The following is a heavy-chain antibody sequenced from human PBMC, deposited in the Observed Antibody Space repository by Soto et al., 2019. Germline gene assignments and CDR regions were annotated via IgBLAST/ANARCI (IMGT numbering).Heavy chain of an antibody. Sequence: GESLKISCKASGYTFSTYSITWVREMPGKGLQWMGKIDPSDSQTNYSPSIQGHVTFSIDKSLTTAYLRWTSLEASDTAIYYCPSLVNTSINRADLWGQGTQVTVSS. CDR1: GYTFSTYS. J-gene: IGHJ4*02. D-gene: IGHD2-21*01. CDR2: IDPSDSQT. CDR3: PSLVNTSINRADL. V-gene: IGHV5-10-1*01.